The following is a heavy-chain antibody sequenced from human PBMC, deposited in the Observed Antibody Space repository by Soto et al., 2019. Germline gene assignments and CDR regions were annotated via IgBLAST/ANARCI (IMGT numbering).Heavy chain of an antibody. CDR1: GGSISSYY. CDR3: ASHHDYGEPYYFDY. D-gene: IGHD4-17*01. CDR2: IYYSGST. V-gene: IGHV4-59*01. Sequence: SETLSLTCTVSGGSISSYYWSWIRQPPGKGLEWIGYIYYSGSTNYNPSLKSRVTISVDTSKNQFSLKLSSVTAADTAVYYCASHHDYGEPYYFDYWGQGTLVTVSS. J-gene: IGHJ4*02.